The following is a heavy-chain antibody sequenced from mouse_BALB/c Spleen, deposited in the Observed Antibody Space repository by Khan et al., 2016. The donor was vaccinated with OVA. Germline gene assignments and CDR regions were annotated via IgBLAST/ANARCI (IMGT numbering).Heavy chain of an antibody. V-gene: IGHV5-6*01. Sequence: EVKLVESGGDLVKPGGSLKLSCAASGFTFSTYGMSWVRQTPDKRLEWVATISSGGTYTYYPDSVKGRFTIYRDKAKNTLYLQMISLKSEDTAMYYCTRHWVGVMDYWGQGTSVTVSS. CDR3: TRHWVGVMDY. D-gene: IGHD1-1*01. J-gene: IGHJ4*01. CDR2: ISSGGTYT. CDR1: GFTFSTYG.